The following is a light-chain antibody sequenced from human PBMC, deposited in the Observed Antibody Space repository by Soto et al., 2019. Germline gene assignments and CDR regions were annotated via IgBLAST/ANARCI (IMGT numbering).Light chain of an antibody. V-gene: IGKV1-39*01. CDR1: QDIGAY. J-gene: IGKJ1*01. Sequence: DIQMNQSPSYLSASIGDRVTMSCRASQDIGAYVNWYQHKQGKAPRVLMYADSNLKSGVPPRFSGSGGGRDFTLTISDLQPEDFDTYYCQHSYSTRTFGQGTKVERK. CDR2: ADS. CDR3: QHSYSTRT.